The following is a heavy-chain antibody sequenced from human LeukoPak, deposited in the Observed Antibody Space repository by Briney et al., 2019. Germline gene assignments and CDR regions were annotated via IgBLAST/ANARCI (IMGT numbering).Heavy chain of an antibody. Sequence: GGSLRLSCAASGFDFSSNWMHWVRHAPGQGLVWVSRIKGDGISTNYADSVKGRFTISRDNSKNTLYLQMNSLRAEDTAVYYCARGPTVGPLTFDPWGQGTLVTVSS. CDR1: GFDFSSNW. J-gene: IGHJ5*02. CDR2: IKGDGIST. D-gene: IGHD4-17*01. CDR3: ARGPTVGPLTFDP. V-gene: IGHV3-74*01.